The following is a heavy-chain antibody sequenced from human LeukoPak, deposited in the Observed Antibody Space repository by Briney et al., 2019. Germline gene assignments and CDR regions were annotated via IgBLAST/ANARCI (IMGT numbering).Heavy chain of an antibody. Sequence: ASVKVSCKVSGYTLTELSMHWVRQAPGKGLEWMGGFDPEDGETIYAQKFQGRVTMTEDTSTDTAYMELSSLRSEDTAVYYCATGGVVYNWFDPWGQGTLVTVSS. J-gene: IGHJ5*02. V-gene: IGHV1-24*01. CDR1: GYTLTELS. CDR2: FDPEDGET. CDR3: ATGGVVYNWFDP. D-gene: IGHD2-15*01.